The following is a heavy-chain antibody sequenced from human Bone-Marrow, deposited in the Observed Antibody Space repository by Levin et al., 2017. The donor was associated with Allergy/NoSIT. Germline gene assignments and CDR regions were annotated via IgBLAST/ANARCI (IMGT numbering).Heavy chain of an antibody. D-gene: IGHD2-15*01. CDR1: GFTVSGSY. CDR3: ARDGPRRSFQY. CDR2: INGGGST. V-gene: IGHV3-66*02. Sequence: ETLSLTCAASGFTVSGSYMGWVRHVPGKGLECVSLINGGGSTYNADSVRGRFTISRDNSKNTVHLQMNSLRPEDTAVYYCARDGPRRSFQYWGQGTLVTVSS. J-gene: IGHJ1*01.